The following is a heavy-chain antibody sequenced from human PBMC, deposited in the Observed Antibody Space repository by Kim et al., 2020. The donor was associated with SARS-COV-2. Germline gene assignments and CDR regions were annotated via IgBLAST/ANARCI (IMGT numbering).Heavy chain of an antibody. D-gene: IGHD3-10*01. Sequence: ASVKVSCKASGYTFTSYGISWVRQAPGQGLEWMGWISPYNGNTNYAQKLQGRVTMTNDTSTSTAYMELRSLRSDDTAVYYGARSRGVSYPYNWFDPWGQGTLVTVSS. CDR3: ARSRGVSYPYNWFDP. J-gene: IGHJ5*02. CDR2: ISPYNGNT. CDR1: GYTFTSYG. V-gene: IGHV1-18*01.